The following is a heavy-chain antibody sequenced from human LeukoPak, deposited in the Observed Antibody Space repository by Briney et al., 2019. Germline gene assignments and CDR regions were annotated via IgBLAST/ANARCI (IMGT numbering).Heavy chain of an antibody. CDR3: AGGSVWGTSPVRGPLDY. J-gene: IGHJ4*02. CDR1: GGSISSYY. D-gene: IGHD3-16*01. Sequence: SETLSLTCTVSGGSISSYYWSWIRQPPGKGLEWIGNIRFSGSSNYNPSLKSRVTISLDTSKNQFSLSLSSVTAADTAVYYGAGGSVWGTSPVRGPLDYGAREPWSPSPQ. V-gene: IGHV4-59*12. CDR2: IRFSGSS.